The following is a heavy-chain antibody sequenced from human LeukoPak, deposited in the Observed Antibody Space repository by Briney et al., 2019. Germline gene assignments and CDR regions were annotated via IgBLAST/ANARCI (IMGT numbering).Heavy chain of an antibody. V-gene: IGHV5-10-1*01. CDR1: GYSSSTYW. D-gene: IGHD3-10*01. Sequence: GESLSSSGKGSGYSSSTYWINGVRKIHGKGLEWMGRIDASESYTNYNPSSQGHVTISADKSISTAYLQWSSLKASDTAIYYCARHTISDYWGQGNQVPVSS. CDR2: IDASESYT. J-gene: IGHJ4*02. CDR3: ARHTISDY.